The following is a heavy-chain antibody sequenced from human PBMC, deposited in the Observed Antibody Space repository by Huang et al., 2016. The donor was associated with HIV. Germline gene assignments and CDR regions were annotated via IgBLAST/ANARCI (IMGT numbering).Heavy chain of an antibody. CDR2: MNPKSGNT. D-gene: IGHD3-22*01. Sequence: QVQLVQSGAEVKKPGASVKVSCKASVFNFNNSEFNRVRQAFGQGLEWMGWMNPKSGNTGDAKKFQGRVTITRNTSIASAYRELMSLRSEDTAVYYCARARGFLYDSTGYYSRYYFDSWGQGTLVTISS. CDR1: VFNFNNSE. CDR3: ARARGFLYDSTGYYSRYYFDS. V-gene: IGHV1-8*03. J-gene: IGHJ4*02.